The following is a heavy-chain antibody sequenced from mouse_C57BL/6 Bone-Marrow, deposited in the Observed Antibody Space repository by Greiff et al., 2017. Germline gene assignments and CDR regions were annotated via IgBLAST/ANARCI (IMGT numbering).Heavy chain of an antibody. CDR3: SYYYGSRGDYYAMDY. Sequence: EVKLMESGAELVRPGASVKLSCTASGFNIKDDYMHWVKQRPEQGLEWIGWIDPENGDTEYASKFQGKATITADTSSNTAYLQLSSLTSEDTAVYYCSYYYGSRGDYYAMDYWGQGTSVTVSS. V-gene: IGHV14-4*01. D-gene: IGHD1-1*01. J-gene: IGHJ4*01. CDR1: GFNIKDDY. CDR2: IDPENGDT.